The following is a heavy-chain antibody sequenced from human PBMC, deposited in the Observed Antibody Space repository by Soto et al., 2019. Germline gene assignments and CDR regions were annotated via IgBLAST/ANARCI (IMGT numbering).Heavy chain of an antibody. CDR3: ARERSIAARHYYYYYGMDV. D-gene: IGHD6-6*01. Sequence: GGSLRLSCAASGFTVSTNYMTWVRQAPGKGLEWVSYISGSSVSIYYADSVKGRFTVSRDNAQNTLYLQMNSLRAEDTAVYYCARERSIAARHYYYYYGMDVWGQGTTVTVSS. V-gene: IGHV3-48*01. CDR2: ISGSSVSI. J-gene: IGHJ6*02. CDR1: GFTVSTNY.